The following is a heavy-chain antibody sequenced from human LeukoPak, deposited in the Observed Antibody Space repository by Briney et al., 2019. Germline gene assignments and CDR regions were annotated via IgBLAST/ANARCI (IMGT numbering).Heavy chain of an antibody. CDR1: GFTFSSYS. D-gene: IGHD3-10*01. V-gene: IGHV3-21*01. CDR3: ALGHGSGSS. Sequence: GVSLRLSHAASGFTFSSYSMNWVHHAPGKGLEWVSSISSSSSYIYYADSVKGRFTISRDNAKISLYLQMNSLRAEDTAVYYCALGHGSGSSWGQGILVTVSS. CDR2: ISSSSSYI. J-gene: IGHJ5*02.